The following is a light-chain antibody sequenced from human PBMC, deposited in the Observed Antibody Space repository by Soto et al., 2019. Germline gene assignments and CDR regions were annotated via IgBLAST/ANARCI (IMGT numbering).Light chain of an antibody. Sequence: QSALTQPPSASGSPGQSVTISCTGTSSDIGNYNYVSWYQQHPDRAPKLMIYDVTKRPSGVPDCFSGSKSGNTASLTVSGLQAEDEAEYYCASYAGSNLVVFGGGTKLTVL. V-gene: IGLV2-8*01. CDR1: SSDIGNYNY. J-gene: IGLJ2*01. CDR3: ASYAGSNLVV. CDR2: DVT.